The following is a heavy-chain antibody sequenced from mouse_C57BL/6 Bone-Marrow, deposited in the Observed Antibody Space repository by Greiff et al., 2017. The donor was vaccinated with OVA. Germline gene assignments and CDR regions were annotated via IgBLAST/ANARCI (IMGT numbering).Heavy chain of an antibody. CDR2: IRSKSNNYAT. CDR1: GFSFNTYA. J-gene: IGHJ4*01. V-gene: IGHV10-1*01. Sequence: EAGGGLVQPKGSLKLSCAASGFSFNTYAMNWVRQAPGKGLEWVARIRSKSNNYATYYADSVKDRFTISRDDSESMLYLQMNNLKTEDTAMYYCVRQSPYAMDYWGQGTSVTVSS. CDR3: VRQSPYAMDY.